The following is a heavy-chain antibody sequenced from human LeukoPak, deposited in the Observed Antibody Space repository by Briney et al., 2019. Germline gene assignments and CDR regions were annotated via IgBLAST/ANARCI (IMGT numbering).Heavy chain of an antibody. J-gene: IGHJ6*03. Sequence: PSETLSLTCTVSGGSISSGSYYWSWIRQPARKGLEWIGRIYTSGSTNYNPSLKSRVTMSVDTSKNQFSLKLSSVTAADTAVYYCARSRPLEPGIAAAGKSRGNYYYYMDVWGKGTTVTVSS. CDR1: GGSISSGSYY. V-gene: IGHV4-61*02. CDR2: IYTSGST. D-gene: IGHD6-13*01. CDR3: ARSRPLEPGIAAAGKSRGNYYYYMDV.